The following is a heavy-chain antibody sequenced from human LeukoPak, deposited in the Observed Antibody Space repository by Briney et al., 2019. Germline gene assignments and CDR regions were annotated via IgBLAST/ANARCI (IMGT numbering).Heavy chain of an antibody. Sequence: GGSLRLSCATSGFTLSSYGMSWVRQAPGKGLEWVSGISGSGGSTNYADSVKGRFTISRDKSKNTLYLQMNSLTADDAAVYYCARATLLEFGVHYWGHGALVTVSS. CDR1: GFTLSSYG. V-gene: IGHV3-23*01. CDR3: ARATLLEFGVHY. CDR2: ISGSGGST. J-gene: IGHJ4*01. D-gene: IGHD3-3*01.